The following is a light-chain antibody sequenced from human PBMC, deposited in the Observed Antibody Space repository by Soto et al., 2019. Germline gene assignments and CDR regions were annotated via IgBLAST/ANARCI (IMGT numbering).Light chain of an antibody. CDR1: QNIGSN. Sequence: EVVMTQSPATLSASPGERVILSCRASQNIGSNLAWYQQRPGQAPRLLMYGASTRATETPARFSGSGSATDFTLTISSLQSEDFAVYYCQYYGTSLTFGGGAKVEIE. J-gene: IGKJ4*01. CDR2: GAS. V-gene: IGKV3-15*01. CDR3: QYYGTSLT.